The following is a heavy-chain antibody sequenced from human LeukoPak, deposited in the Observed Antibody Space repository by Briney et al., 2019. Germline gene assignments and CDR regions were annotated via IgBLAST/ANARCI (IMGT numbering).Heavy chain of an antibody. J-gene: IGHJ3*02. Sequence: SETLSLTCAVYGGSCSGYYCSWIRQPPGKGRERIGEINHSGSTNYNPSLKSRVTISVDTSKNQFSLKLSSVTAADTAVYYCASSVVTAIYDAFDIWGQGTMVTVSS. CDR1: GGSCSGYY. CDR3: ASSVVTAIYDAFDI. V-gene: IGHV4-34*01. CDR2: INHSGST. D-gene: IGHD2-21*02.